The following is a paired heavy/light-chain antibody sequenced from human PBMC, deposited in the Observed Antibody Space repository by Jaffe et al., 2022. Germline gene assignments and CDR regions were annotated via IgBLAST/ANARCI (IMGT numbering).Heavy chain of an antibody. D-gene: IGHD2-15*01. CDR1: GFSLSTSGMC. V-gene: IGHV2-70*01. J-gene: IGHJ5*02. Sequence: QVTLRESGPALVKPTQTLTLTCTFSGFSLSTSGMCVSWIRQPPGKALEWLALIDWDDDKYYSTSLKTRLTISKDTSKNQVVLTMTNMDPVDTATYYCARTTYCSGGSCYMGVDWFDPWGQGTLVTVSS. CDR2: IDWDDDK. CDR3: ARTTYCSGGSCYMGVDWFDP.
Light chain of an antibody. J-gene: IGKJ3*01. CDR3: QQRSNWG. CDR1: QSVSSY. V-gene: IGKV3-11*01. CDR2: DAS. Sequence: EIVLTQSPATLSLSPGERATLSCRASQSVSSYLAWYQQKPGQAPRLLIYDASNRATGIPARFSGSGSGTDFTLTISSLEPEDFAVYYCQQRSNWGFGPGTKVDIK.